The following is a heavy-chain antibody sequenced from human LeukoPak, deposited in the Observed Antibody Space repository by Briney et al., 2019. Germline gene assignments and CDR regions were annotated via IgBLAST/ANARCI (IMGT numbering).Heavy chain of an antibody. CDR1: GGSISSYY. Sequence: SETLSLTCTVSGGSISSYYWSWIRQPPGKGLGWIGYIYYSGSTNYNPSLKSRVTISVDTSKNQFSLKLSSVTAADTAVYYCARDLRYCSSTSCYHSDAFDIWGQGTMVTVSS. V-gene: IGHV4-59*01. D-gene: IGHD2-2*01. CDR2: IYYSGST. CDR3: ARDLRYCSSTSCYHSDAFDI. J-gene: IGHJ3*02.